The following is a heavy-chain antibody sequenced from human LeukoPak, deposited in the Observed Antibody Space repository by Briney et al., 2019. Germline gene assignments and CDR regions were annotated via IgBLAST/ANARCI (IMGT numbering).Heavy chain of an antibody. Sequence: SVKVSCKASGGTFSSYAISWVRQAPGQGLEWMGGIIPIFGTANYAQKFQGRVTITVDESTSTAYMELSSLRSEDTAVYYCASPARGYSYGYGYWGQGTLVTVSS. J-gene: IGHJ4*02. CDR2: IIPIFGTA. D-gene: IGHD5-18*01. CDR3: ASPARGYSYGYGY. V-gene: IGHV1-69*13. CDR1: GGTFSSYA.